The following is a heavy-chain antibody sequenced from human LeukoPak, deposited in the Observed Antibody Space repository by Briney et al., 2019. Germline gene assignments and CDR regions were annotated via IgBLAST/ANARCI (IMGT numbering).Heavy chain of an antibody. D-gene: IGHD4-23*01. CDR3: ARDDYGGKNFDY. CDR2: INPSGGST. J-gene: IGHJ4*02. Sequence: GASVKVSCKASGYTFTSYHMHWVRQAPGQGLEWMGIINPSGGSTSYAQKFQGRVTMTRDMSTSTVYMELSSLRSEDTAVYYCARDDYGGKNFDYWGQGTLVTVSS. CDR1: GYTFTSYH. V-gene: IGHV1-46*01.